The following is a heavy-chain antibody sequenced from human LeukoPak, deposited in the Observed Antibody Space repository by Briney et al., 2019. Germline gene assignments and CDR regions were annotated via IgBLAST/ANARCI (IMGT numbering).Heavy chain of an antibody. Sequence: GGSLTLSCTASGFPFNRFAMSWVRKAPGQGLAWVSAISGGGDAHYADSVKGRFTISRDNSKNTLFLHMNNLTADDTALYYCAKEGITGADSWGQGTLVSVS. CDR2: ISGGGDA. CDR3: AKEGITGADS. V-gene: IGHV3-23*01. CDR1: GFPFNRFA. J-gene: IGHJ4*02.